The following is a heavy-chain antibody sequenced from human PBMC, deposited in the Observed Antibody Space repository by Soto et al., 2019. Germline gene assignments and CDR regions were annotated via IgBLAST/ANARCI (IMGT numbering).Heavy chain of an antibody. D-gene: IGHD3-3*02. CDR1: GGSISSYY. CDR2: IDTSGTT. V-gene: IGHV4-4*07. J-gene: IGHJ6*02. CDR3: ARLPRGYVYYHGIDV. Sequence: ASETLSLTCTVSGGSISSYYCSWIRQSAGKGLEWVGRIDTSGTTNYNPSLKSRVTMSVDASKNQFSLNLSSVTAADTAVYYCARLPRGYVYYHGIDVWGRGTRVTVAS.